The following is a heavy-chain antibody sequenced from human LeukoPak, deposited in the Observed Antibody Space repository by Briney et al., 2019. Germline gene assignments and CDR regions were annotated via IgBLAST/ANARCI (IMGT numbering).Heavy chain of an antibody. D-gene: IGHD4-17*01. CDR3: ARHFFGDSDDAFDI. CDR1: GGSIRSSYYY. J-gene: IGHJ3*02. CDR2: IYDSGST. Sequence: SETLSLTCTVSGGSIRSSYYYGGWIRQPPGKGLEWIGSIYDSGSTYYNPSLKSRVTISVDTSKNRFSLKLSSVTAADTAVYYCARHFFGDSDDAFDIWGQGTMVTVSS. V-gene: IGHV4-39*01.